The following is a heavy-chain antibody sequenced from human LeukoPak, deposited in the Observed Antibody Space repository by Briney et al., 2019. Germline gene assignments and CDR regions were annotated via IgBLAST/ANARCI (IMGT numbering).Heavy chain of an antibody. CDR3: ATVTTGPDFDY. CDR2: ISSSSSYI. CDR1: GFTFSSYS. D-gene: IGHD4-17*01. J-gene: IGHJ4*02. Sequence: GGSLRLSCAAPGFTFSSYSMNWVRQAPGKGLEWVSSISSSSSYIYYADSVKGRFTISRDNAKNSLYLQMNSLRAEDTAVYYCATVTTGPDFDYWGRGTLVTVSS. V-gene: IGHV3-21*01.